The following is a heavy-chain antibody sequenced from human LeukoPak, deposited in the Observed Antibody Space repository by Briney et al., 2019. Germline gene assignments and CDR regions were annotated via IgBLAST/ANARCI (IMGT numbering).Heavy chain of an antibody. CDR3: AHLARGVEVAGGYLT. Sequence: GGSLRLSCAASGFTFSSYSMNWVRQAPGKGLEWVSYISSGSSNIYYADSVKGRFTISRDNAKNSLYLQMNSLRAEDTAVYYCAHLARGVEVAGGYLTWGQGTLVTVSS. J-gene: IGHJ4*02. V-gene: IGHV3-48*01. CDR1: GFTFSSYS. D-gene: IGHD6-19*01. CDR2: ISSGSSNI.